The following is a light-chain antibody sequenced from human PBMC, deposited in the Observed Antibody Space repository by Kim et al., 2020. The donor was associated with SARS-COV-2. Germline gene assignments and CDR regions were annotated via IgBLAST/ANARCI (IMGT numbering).Light chain of an antibody. CDR3: QQSYTFPRT. CDR2: AAS. J-gene: IGKJ1*01. Sequence: DIQMTQSPSSLSASVGDRVTITCRTSQRISSFLNWYQQKPGTAPKLLIYAASGLQSGVPSRFSGSGSGTDFTLTINGLQPEDFATYFCQQSYTFPRTFGQGTKVDIK. V-gene: IGKV1-39*01. CDR1: QRISSF.